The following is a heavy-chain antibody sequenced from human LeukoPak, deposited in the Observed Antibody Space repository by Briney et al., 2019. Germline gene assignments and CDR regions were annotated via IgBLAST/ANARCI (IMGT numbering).Heavy chain of an antibody. J-gene: IGHJ4*02. V-gene: IGHV3-23*01. CDR2: ISGSGGST. CDR3: AKDSGPSTYYYDSSGPNGYY. CDR1: GFTFSSYA. Sequence: GGSLRLSCAASGFTFSSYAMSWVRQAPGKGLEWVSAISGSGGSTYYADSVKGRFTISRDNSKNTLYLQMNSLRAEDTAVYYCAKDSGPSTYYYDSSGPNGYYWGQGTLVTVSS. D-gene: IGHD3-22*01.